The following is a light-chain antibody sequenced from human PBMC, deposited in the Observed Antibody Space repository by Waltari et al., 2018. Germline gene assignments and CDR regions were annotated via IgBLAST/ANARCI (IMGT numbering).Light chain of an antibody. CDR3: CSYSGSNTWI. V-gene: IGLV2-23*01. J-gene: IGLJ2*01. CDR2: EGK. Sequence: QPALTQPASVSGSPGQSITVSCTGTSRGYHLVSWYQHHPDKGPKLIIYEGKTRPSGVSNRFSGSQSGNTASLTISGLQPEDEAHYYCCSYSGSNTWIFGGGTQLTVL. CDR1: SRGYHL.